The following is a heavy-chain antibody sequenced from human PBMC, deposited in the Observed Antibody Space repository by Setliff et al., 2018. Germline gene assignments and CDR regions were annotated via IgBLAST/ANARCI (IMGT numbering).Heavy chain of an antibody. CDR2: ISPNTGNV. V-gene: IGHV1-18*01. CDR1: GGNFNNYA. D-gene: IGHD2-15*01. CDR3: AISTLSICSGGSCPNAFDV. J-gene: IGHJ3*01. Sequence: GASVKVSCKASGGNFNNYAINWVRQAPGQGLEWMGWISPNTGNVYSAQRFQGRVTLTTDTSTSAAYMELRTLRSDDTAVYYCAISTLSICSGGSCPNAFDVWGQGTMVTVSS.